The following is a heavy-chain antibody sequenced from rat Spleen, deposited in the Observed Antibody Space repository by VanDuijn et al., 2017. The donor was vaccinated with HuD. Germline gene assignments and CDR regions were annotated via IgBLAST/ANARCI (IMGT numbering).Heavy chain of an antibody. J-gene: IGHJ4*01. CDR1: GFSFGDYA. D-gene: IGHD1-12*03. CDR3: ARHHYDGYYHGPVFGVMDA. Sequence: EVQLVESGGGLVQPGRSMKLSCAASGFSFGDYAMAWVRQAPKKGLEWVATIIYDGSSTYYRDSVKGRFTISRDNAKSTLYLQMDSLRSEDTASYYCARHHYDGYYHGPVFGVMDAWGQGDSVTVSS. CDR2: IIYDGSST. V-gene: IGHV5-7*01.